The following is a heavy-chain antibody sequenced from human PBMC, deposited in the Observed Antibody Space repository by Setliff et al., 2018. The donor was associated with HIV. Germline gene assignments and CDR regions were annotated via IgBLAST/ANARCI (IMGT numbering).Heavy chain of an antibody. CDR2: IIPNSGGT. D-gene: IGHD2-15*01. CDR1: GYTFTAYY. Sequence: ASVKVSCKASGYTFTAYYIHWVRQAPGQGLEWMGRIIPNSGGTNHAQKFHDRVTMTRDTSISTAYMELSRLRSDDTAVYYCARDSRDIVVVIAPEPEPYYYYGMDVWGEGTTVTVSS. J-gene: IGHJ6*04. V-gene: IGHV1-2*06. CDR3: ARDSRDIVVVIAPEPEPYYYYGMDV.